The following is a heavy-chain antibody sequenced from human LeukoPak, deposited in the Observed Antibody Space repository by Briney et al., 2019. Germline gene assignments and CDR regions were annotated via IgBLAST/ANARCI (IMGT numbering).Heavy chain of an antibody. J-gene: IGHJ4*02. V-gene: IGHV3-53*01. Sequence: PGGSLRLSCAASGFTVSGNYMSWVRRSPQKGLEWVSLIYSGTKTYYADSVKGRFTISRDNSKNTLYLQMNSLRAEDTAVYYCALIIGNNGLFDYWGQGTLVTVSS. CDR1: GFTVSGNY. CDR2: IYSGTKT. D-gene: IGHD2-8*01. CDR3: ALIIGNNGLFDY.